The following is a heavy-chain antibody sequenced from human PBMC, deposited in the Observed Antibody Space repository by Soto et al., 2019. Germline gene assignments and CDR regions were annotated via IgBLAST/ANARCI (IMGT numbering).Heavy chain of an antibody. D-gene: IGHD6-19*01. Sequence: PSETLSLTCAVSGGSISRNFWGWIRQPPGKGLEWLGYIHYSGSTNCNPSLKSRVTISVDTSKNQFSLKLSSVTAADTAVYYCARVLVAGNAGYYFDYWGQGTLVTVSS. J-gene: IGHJ4*02. CDR1: GGSISRNF. CDR2: IHYSGST. V-gene: IGHV4-59*13. CDR3: ARVLVAGNAGYYFDY.